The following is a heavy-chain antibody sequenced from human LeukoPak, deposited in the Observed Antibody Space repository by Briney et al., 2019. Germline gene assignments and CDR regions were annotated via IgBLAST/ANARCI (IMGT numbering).Heavy chain of an antibody. CDR2: FDPEDGET. CDR3: ATDHGDYHFDY. V-gene: IGHV1-24*01. Sequence: PGGSLRLSCAASGFTFSSYAMHWVRQAPGKGLEWMGGFDPEDGETIYAQKFQGRVTMTEDTSTDTAYMELSSLRSEDTAVYYCATDHGDYHFDYWGQGTLVTVSS. J-gene: IGHJ4*02. CDR1: GFTFSSYA. D-gene: IGHD4-17*01.